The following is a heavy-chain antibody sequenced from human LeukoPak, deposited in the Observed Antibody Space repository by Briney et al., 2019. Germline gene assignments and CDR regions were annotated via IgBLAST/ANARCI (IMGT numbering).Heavy chain of an antibody. J-gene: IGHJ4*02. Sequence: SETLSLTCAVYGGSFSGYYWSRIRQPPGKGLEWIGEINHSGSTNYNPSLKSRVTISVDTSKNQFSLKLSSVTAADTALYYCARHAQVGVAAAGFDYWGQGTLVTVSS. CDR2: INHSGST. CDR3: ARHAQVGVAAAGFDY. CDR1: GGSFSGYY. D-gene: IGHD6-13*01. V-gene: IGHV4-34*01.